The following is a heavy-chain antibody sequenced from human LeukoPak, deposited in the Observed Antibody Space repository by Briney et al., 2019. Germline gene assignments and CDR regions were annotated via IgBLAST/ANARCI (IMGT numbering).Heavy chain of an antibody. CDR1: GGSFSGYY. J-gene: IGHJ4*02. V-gene: IGHV4-34*01. CDR3: AGGLGAAATSY. CDR2: INHSGST. D-gene: IGHD6-13*01. Sequence: SETLSLTCAVYGGSFSGYYWSWIRQPPGKGLEWIGEINHSGSTNYNPSLESRVTISVDTSKNQFSLKLSSVTAADTAVYYCAGGLGAAATSYWGQGTLVTVSS.